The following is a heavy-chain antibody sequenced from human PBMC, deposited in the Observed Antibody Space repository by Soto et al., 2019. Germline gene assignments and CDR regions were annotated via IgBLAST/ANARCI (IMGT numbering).Heavy chain of an antibody. D-gene: IGHD3-3*01. V-gene: IGHV1-69*06. J-gene: IGHJ6*02. CDR1: GGTFGSYA. CDR3: ARVVTIFRCDGMDV. Sequence: SVKVSCKASGGTFGSYAISWVRQAPGQGLEWMGGIIPIFGTANYAQKFQGRVTITADKSTSTAYMELSSLRSEDTAVYYCARVVTIFRCDGMDVWGQGATVTVSS. CDR2: IIPIFGTA.